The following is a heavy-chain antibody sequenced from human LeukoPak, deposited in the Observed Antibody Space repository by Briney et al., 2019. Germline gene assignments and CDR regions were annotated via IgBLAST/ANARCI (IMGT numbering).Heavy chain of an antibody. D-gene: IGHD4-17*01. CDR1: GGTFSSYA. Sequence: ASVKASCKASGGTFSSYAISWVRQAPGQGLEWMGGIIPIFGTANYAQKFQGRVTITTDESTSTAYMELSSLRSEDTAVYYCAREFPLTTVTTSAFDIWGQGTMVTVSS. J-gene: IGHJ3*02. CDR3: AREFPLTTVTTSAFDI. CDR2: IIPIFGTA. V-gene: IGHV1-69*05.